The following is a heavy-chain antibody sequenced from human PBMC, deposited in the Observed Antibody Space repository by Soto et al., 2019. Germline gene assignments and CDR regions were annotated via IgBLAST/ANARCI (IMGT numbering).Heavy chain of an antibody. CDR1: GYTFTGYY. CDR2: INPNSGGT. J-gene: IGHJ6*02. D-gene: IGHD2-15*01. CDR3: ARGGASPYYYYYGMDV. Sequence: VASVKVSCKASGYTFTGYYMHWVRQSPGQGLEWMGWINPNSGGTNYAQKFQGWVTMTRDTSISTAYMELSRLRSDDTAVYYCARGGASPYYYYYGMDVWGQGTTVTVSS. V-gene: IGHV1-2*04.